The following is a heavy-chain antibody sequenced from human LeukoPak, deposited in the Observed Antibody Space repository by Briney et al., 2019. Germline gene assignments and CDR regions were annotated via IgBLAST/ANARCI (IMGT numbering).Heavy chain of an antibody. J-gene: IGHJ3*02. CDR3: ARGATFFYDSSGNPRSQDAVDI. V-gene: IGHV4-31*01. CDR1: GGSISSGGYY. D-gene: IGHD3-22*01. Sequence: SETLSLTCTVSGGSISSGGYYWSWIRQHPGKGLEWIGYIYYSGSTYYNPSLKSLFTISVDTSKNQFSMKVRSVTAADTAVYYCARGATFFYDSSGNPRSQDAVDIWGQGTMVTVSS. CDR2: IYYSGST.